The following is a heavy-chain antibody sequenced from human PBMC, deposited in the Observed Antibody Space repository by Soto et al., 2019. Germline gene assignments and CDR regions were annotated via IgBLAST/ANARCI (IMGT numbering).Heavy chain of an antibody. CDR1: GFTLSSYA. CDR3: ARDRGNGGYLDY. D-gene: IGHD2-8*01. Sequence: QVQLVESGGGVVQPGRSLRLSCAASGFTLSSYAMHWVRQAPGKGLEWVAVISYDGSNKYYADSVKGRFTISRDNSKNTLYLQMNSLRAEDTAVYYCARDRGNGGYLDYWGQGTLVTVSS. CDR2: ISYDGSNK. V-gene: IGHV3-30-3*01. J-gene: IGHJ4*02.